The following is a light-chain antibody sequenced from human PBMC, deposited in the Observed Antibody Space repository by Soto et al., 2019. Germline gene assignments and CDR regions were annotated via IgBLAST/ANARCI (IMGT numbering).Light chain of an antibody. CDR1: QGIDNY. J-gene: IGKJ1*01. V-gene: IGKV1-27*01. Sequence: DIQMTQSPSSLSASVGDRVTITCRASQGIDNYLAWYQQKPGKVPNLLIFAATTLHSGVPSRFSGSRSGTVFTLPISSLLPEDVATYYCQGYDSAPEWTFGQGTKVEIK. CDR3: QGYDSAPEWT. CDR2: AAT.